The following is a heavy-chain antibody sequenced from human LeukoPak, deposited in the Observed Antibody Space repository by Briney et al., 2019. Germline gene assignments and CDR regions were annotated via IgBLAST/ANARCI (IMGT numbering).Heavy chain of an antibody. Sequence: GGSLRLSCSASGFTFSASAMHWVRQAPGKGLQFVSAITTNGRSTYYADSVKGRFTISRDNSENTLYLQMSSLRTDDTAVYYCVRDLTWGQGTLVTVSS. V-gene: IGHV3-64D*06. CDR2: ITTNGRST. D-gene: IGHD4/OR15-4a*01. J-gene: IGHJ4*02. CDR1: GFTFSASA. CDR3: VRDLT.